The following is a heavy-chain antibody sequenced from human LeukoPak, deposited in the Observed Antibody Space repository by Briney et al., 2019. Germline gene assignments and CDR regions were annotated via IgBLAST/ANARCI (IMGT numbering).Heavy chain of an antibody. CDR1: GYTFTSYG. CDR2: ISAYNGNT. V-gene: IGHV1-18*01. J-gene: IGHJ4*02. CDR3: ASPNCSSTSCYTGFDY. Sequence: ASVKVSCKASGYTFTSYGISWVRQAPGQGLEWMGWISAYNGNTNYAQKLQGRVTMTTDTSTSTAYMELRSLRSDNTAVYYCASPNCSSTSCYTGFDYWGQGTLVTVSS. D-gene: IGHD2-2*02.